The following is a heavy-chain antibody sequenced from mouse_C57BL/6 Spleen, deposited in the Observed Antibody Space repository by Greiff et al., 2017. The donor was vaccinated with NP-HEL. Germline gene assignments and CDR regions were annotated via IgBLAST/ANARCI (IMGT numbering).Heavy chain of an antibody. V-gene: IGHV1-5*01. J-gene: IGHJ2*01. CDR1: GYTFTSYW. CDR3: TRDLLRSSYYFDY. D-gene: IGHD1-1*01. CDR2: IYPGNSDT. Sequence: EVMLVESGTVLARPGASVKMSCKTSGYTFTSYWMHWVKQRPGQGLEWIGAIYPGNSDTSYNQKFKGKAKLTAVTSASTAYMELSSLTNEDSAVYYCTRDLLRSSYYFDYWGQGTTLTVSS.